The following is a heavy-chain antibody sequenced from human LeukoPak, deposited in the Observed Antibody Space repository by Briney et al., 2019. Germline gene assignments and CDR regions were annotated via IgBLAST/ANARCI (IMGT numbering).Heavy chain of an antibody. CDR2: MNPNSGNT. D-gene: IGHD6-13*01. J-gene: IGHJ6*03. V-gene: IGHV1-8*03. CDR3: ARASSSWHYYYYYYMDV. Sequence: GASVKVSCKASGYTFTGYYMHWVRQAPGQGLEWMGWMNPNSGNTGYAQKFQGRVTITRNTSISTAYMELSSLRSEDTAVYYCARASSSWHYYYYYYMDVWGKGTTVTVSS. CDR1: GYTFTGYY.